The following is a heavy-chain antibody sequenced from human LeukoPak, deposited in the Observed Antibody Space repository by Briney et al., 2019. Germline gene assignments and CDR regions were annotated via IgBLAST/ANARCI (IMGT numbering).Heavy chain of an antibody. J-gene: IGHJ6*03. V-gene: IGHV1-69*05. CDR3: ARARFGKSQLYYYYYMDV. CDR2: IIPIFGTA. CDR1: GGTFSSYA. Sequence: SVKVSCKASGGTFSSYASSGVRQAPGQGLEWMGRIIPIFGTANYEQKFQGRVTITTDESASTAYMELSSLRSEDTAVNYCARARFGKSQLYYYYYMDVWGKGTTVTVSS. D-gene: IGHD3-10*01.